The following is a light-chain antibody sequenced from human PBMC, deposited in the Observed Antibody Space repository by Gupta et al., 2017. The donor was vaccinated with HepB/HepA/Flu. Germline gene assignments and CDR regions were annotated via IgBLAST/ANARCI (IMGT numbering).Light chain of an antibody. J-gene: IGKJ2*02. CDR1: QSVLYSSNNKNY. CDR2: WAS. CDR3: QLDDSTPRI. Sequence: DIVMTQSPDSLAVSLGERATINCKSSQSVLYSSNNKNYLAWYQQKPVQPPKLLIYWASTRESGVPDRFSASGSGTDFTLTISSLHAEDVAVYYCQLDDSTPRIFNQGSKMEIK. V-gene: IGKV4-1*01.